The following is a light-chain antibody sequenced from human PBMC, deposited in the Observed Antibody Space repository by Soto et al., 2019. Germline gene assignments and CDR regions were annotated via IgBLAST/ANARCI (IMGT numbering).Light chain of an antibody. CDR1: QGISSL. J-gene: IGKJ1*01. CDR3: QQYNNWPPGT. Sequence: EIVMTQSPATPSVSPGERATLFCRASQGISSLLAWYQQKPGQAPRLLIYGASTGATGIPARFSGSGSGTEFTLTISSLQSEDFAVYYCQQYNNWPPGTFGQGTKVDIK. V-gene: IGKV3-15*01. CDR2: GAS.